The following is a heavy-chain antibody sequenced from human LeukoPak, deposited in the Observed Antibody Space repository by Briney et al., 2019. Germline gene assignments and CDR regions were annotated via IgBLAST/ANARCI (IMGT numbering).Heavy chain of an antibody. CDR1: GFTVSSNY. CDR2: ISGSGGST. V-gene: IGHV3-23*01. Sequence: PGGSLRLSCVASGFTVSSNYMSWVRQAPGKGLEWVSAISGSGGSTYYADSVKGRFTISRDNSKNTLYLQMNSLRAGDTAVYYCAKDRWGGIVGATWDYWGQGTLVTVSS. CDR3: AKDRWGGIVGATWDY. D-gene: IGHD1-26*01. J-gene: IGHJ4*02.